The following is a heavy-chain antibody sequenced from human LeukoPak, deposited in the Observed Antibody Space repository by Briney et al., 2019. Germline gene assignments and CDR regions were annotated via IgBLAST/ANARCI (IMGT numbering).Heavy chain of an antibody. Sequence: PSETLSLTCTISGGSISSYYWSWIRQPPGKGLEWIGYIYYSGITSYNPSLKSRVTISLDTSKNQFYLTLNSVTAADTAIYYCARDGVRGHYLNWFDPWGQGTLVTVSS. J-gene: IGHJ5*02. CDR1: GGSISSYY. CDR3: ARDGVRGHYLNWFDP. CDR2: IYYSGIT. D-gene: IGHD2/OR15-2a*01. V-gene: IGHV4-59*01.